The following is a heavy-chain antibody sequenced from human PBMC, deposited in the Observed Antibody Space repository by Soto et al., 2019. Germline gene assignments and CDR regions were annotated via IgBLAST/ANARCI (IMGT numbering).Heavy chain of an antibody. Sequence: GESLKISCKGSGYSFTSYWIGWVRHMPGKGLEWMGIIYPGDSHTRYSPSFQGQVTISADKSIGTAYLQWNSLKASDTAMYYCARHREDFCSGGTCSNYGLDVWGHGTTVTVSS. J-gene: IGHJ6*02. CDR3: ARHREDFCSGGTCSNYGLDV. CDR2: IYPGDSHT. D-gene: IGHD2-15*01. CDR1: GYSFTSYW. V-gene: IGHV5-51*01.